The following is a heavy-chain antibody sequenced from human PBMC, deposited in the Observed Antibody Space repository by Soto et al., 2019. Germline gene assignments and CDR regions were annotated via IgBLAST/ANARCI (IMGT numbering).Heavy chain of an antibody. D-gene: IGHD1-1*01. Sequence: GGSLRLSCAASGFTFSSYAMSWVRQAPGKGLEWVSAISGSGGSTYYADSVKGRFTISRDNSKNTLYLQMNSLRAEDTAVYYCAKDLVAFTTGRRSPFGSWGQGTLVTVSS. CDR1: GFTFSSYA. CDR3: AKDLVAFTTGRRSPFGS. J-gene: IGHJ4*02. CDR2: ISGSGGST. V-gene: IGHV3-23*01.